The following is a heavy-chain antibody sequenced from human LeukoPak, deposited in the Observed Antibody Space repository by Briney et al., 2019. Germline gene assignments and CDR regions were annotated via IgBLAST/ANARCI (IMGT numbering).Heavy chain of an antibody. CDR2: ISAYNGNT. J-gene: IGHJ5*02. Sequence: ASVKVSCKASGYTSTSYGISWVRQAPGQGLEWMGWISAYNGNTNYAQKLQGRVTMTTDTSTSTAYMELRSLRSDDTAVYYCARDFGSYGRDWFDPWGQGTLVTVSS. D-gene: IGHD4-17*01. CDR1: GYTSTSYG. V-gene: IGHV1-18*01. CDR3: ARDFGSYGRDWFDP.